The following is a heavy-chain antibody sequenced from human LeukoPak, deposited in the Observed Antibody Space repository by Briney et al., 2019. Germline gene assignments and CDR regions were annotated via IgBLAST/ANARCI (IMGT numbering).Heavy chain of an antibody. Sequence: GGSLRLSCVASGFTFSSNAMSWVRQAPGQGLDWVSSISGSGGNTYYADSVKGRFTISRDNSKNTLYLQMSSLRAEDTAVYYCAKRGPQGIAADFFDYWGQGTLVTVS. CDR1: GFTFSSNA. D-gene: IGHD6-13*01. V-gene: IGHV3-23*01. CDR3: AKRGPQGIAADFFDY. J-gene: IGHJ4*02. CDR2: ISGSGGNT.